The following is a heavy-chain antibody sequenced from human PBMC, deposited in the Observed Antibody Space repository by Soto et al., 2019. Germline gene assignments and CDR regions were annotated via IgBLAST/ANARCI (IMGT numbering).Heavy chain of an antibody. Sequence: VQLAQSGAEVKKPGASVKVSCKTSGDSFNDYYIHWVRQAPGQGLEWMGWINPNGGATKYAQKFQVRVSVTRDTSVRTVYMERSSLRSDDTAVYYCARESGGATATLDYYYFYMDVWGKGTTVTVSS. CDR2: INPNGGAT. V-gene: IGHV1-2*02. CDR3: ARESGGATATLDYYYFYMDV. CDR1: GDSFNDYY. J-gene: IGHJ6*03. D-gene: IGHD5-12*01.